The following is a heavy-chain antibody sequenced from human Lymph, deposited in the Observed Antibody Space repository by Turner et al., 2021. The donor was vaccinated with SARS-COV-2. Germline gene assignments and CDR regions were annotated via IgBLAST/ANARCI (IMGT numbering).Heavy chain of an antibody. J-gene: IGHJ4*02. V-gene: IGHV3-23*01. CDR1: GFTFSSYA. Sequence: EVQLLESGGGLVQPGGSLSLSCAASGFTFSSYAMSWVRQAPGKGLEWVSTISGRGDSTYYADSVKGRFTISRDNSKNTLFLQMHSLRAEDTAVYYCAKNEMAMIVVVITLFDYWGQGTLVTVSS. D-gene: IGHD3-22*01. CDR3: AKNEMAMIVVVITLFDY. CDR2: ISGRGDST.